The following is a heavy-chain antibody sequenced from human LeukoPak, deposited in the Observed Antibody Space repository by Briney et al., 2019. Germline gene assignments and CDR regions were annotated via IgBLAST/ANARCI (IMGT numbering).Heavy chain of an antibody. CDR3: ARMVVLSSSWYGYDAFDI. Sequence: GGSLRLSCAASGFTFSSYWMSWVRQAPGKGLEWVANLKQDGSEKYYVDSVKGRFTISRDNAKNSLYLQMNSLRAEDTAVYYCARMVVLSSSWYGYDAFDIWGQGTMVTVSS. V-gene: IGHV3-7*01. J-gene: IGHJ3*02. CDR1: GFTFSSYW. CDR2: LKQDGSEK. D-gene: IGHD6-13*01.